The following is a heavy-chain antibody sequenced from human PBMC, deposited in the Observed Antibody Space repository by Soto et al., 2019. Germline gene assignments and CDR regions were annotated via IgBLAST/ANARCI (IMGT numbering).Heavy chain of an antibody. D-gene: IGHD3-22*01. CDR2: IDYGGST. V-gene: IGHV4-30-2*01. CDR3: ARVRREYDNSGPVDY. J-gene: IGHJ4*02. CDR1: GGSISSGDYS. Sequence: QLQLQESGSGLVKPSQTLSLTCAVSGGSISSGDYSWNWIWQPPGKGLEWIGYIDYGGSTYYNPSLQSRVTMSVDRSRNQFSLKLNSVTSADTAVYYCARVRREYDNSGPVDYWGQGTLVTVSS.